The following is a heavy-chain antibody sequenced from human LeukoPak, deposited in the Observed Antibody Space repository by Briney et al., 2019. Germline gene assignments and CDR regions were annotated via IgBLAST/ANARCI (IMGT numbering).Heavy chain of an antibody. CDR3: ARGVQQLVPISMDV. V-gene: IGHV4-39*01. Sequence: NASETLSLTCTVSGGSISSSSYYWGWIRQPPGKGLEWIGSIYYSGSTYYNPSLKSRVTISVDTSKNQFSLKLSSVTAADTAVYYCARGVQQLVPISMDVWGQGTTVTVSS. CDR2: IYYSGST. CDR1: GGSISSSSYY. J-gene: IGHJ6*02. D-gene: IGHD6-13*01.